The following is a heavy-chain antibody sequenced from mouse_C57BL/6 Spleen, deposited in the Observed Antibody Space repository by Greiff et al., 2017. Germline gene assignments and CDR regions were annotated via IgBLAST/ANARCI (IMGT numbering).Heavy chain of an antibody. V-gene: IGHV1-42*01. Sequence: EVQLQQSGPELVKPGASVKISCKASGYSFTGYYMNWVKQSPEKSLEWIGEINPSTGGTTYNQKFKAKATLTVDKSSGTAYMQLKSLTSEDSAVYYCARSGDYDDDYWGQGTTLTVSS. D-gene: IGHD2-4*01. CDR3: ARSGDYDDDY. CDR2: INPSTGGT. J-gene: IGHJ2*01. CDR1: GYSFTGYY.